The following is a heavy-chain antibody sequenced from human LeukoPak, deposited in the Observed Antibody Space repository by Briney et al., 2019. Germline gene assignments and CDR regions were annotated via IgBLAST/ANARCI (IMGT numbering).Heavy chain of an antibody. CDR2: ISSSGSTT. J-gene: IGHJ3*02. CDR1: GFIFSSFA. D-gene: IGHD4-17*01. Sequence: GGSLRLSCEASGFIFSSFAVSWVRQDPGEGLEWVSSISSSGSTTYYADSVKGRFTISRDNIRNTLNLQMNSLRPDDTALYYCAKDPNGDYVGAFEMWGLGTMVTLSS. V-gene: IGHV3-23*01. CDR3: AKDPNGDYVGAFEM.